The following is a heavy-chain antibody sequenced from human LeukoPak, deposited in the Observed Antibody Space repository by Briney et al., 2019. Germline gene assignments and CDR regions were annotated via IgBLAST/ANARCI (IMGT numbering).Heavy chain of an antibody. CDR3: ARGMDV. Sequence: GGSLRLSCAASGFTFSSYWMNWVRQAPGKGLEWVANIREDGSEKYYVDSVKGRFTISRDNAKNSVYLQMNSLRVEDTAVYYCARGMDVRGQGTTVTVSS. V-gene: IGHV3-7*03. CDR1: GFTFSSYW. J-gene: IGHJ6*02. CDR2: IREDGSEK.